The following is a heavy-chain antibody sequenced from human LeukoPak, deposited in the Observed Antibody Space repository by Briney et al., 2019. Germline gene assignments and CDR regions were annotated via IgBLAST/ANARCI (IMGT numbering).Heavy chain of an antibody. CDR1: GFTVSSNY. Sequence: GGSLRLSCAASGFTVSSNYMSWVRQAPGKGLEWVSVIYSGGSTYYADSVKGRFAISRDNAKNSLYLQMNSLRAEDTAVYYCAELGITMIGGVWGKGTTVTVSS. D-gene: IGHD3-10*02. CDR2: IYSGGST. J-gene: IGHJ6*04. CDR3: AELGITMIGGV. V-gene: IGHV3-66*01.